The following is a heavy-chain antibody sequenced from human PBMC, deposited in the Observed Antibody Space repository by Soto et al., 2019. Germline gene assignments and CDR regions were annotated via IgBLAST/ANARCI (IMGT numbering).Heavy chain of an antibody. CDR2: INHVGGT. J-gene: IGHJ5*02. CDR3: VRIRYQLPSSVLWLDP. V-gene: IGHV4-34*01. CDR1: GCFLSESY. Sequence: SETLSLTCAVYGCFLSESYWTLIRPPPGKGLEWIGEINHVGGTNYNPSLKSRVTMSVDTSQNQFSLRLISVTAADTAMYFCVRIRYQLPSSVLWLDPWGQGTPVTVSS. D-gene: IGHD3-16*01.